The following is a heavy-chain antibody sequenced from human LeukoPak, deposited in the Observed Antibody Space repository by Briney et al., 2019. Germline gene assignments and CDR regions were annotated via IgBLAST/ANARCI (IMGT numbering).Heavy chain of an antibody. CDR2: ISSNGGST. D-gene: IGHD3-3*01. CDR1: GFTFSCYA. J-gene: IGHJ4*02. Sequence: PGGSLRLSCAASGFTFSCYAMHWVRQAPGKGLEYVSAISSNGGSTYYANSVKGRFTISRDNSKNTLYLQMGSLRAEDMAVYYCAREGYYDFWSGSGSYYFDYWGQGTLVTVSS. CDR3: AREGYYDFWSGSGSYYFDY. V-gene: IGHV3-64*01.